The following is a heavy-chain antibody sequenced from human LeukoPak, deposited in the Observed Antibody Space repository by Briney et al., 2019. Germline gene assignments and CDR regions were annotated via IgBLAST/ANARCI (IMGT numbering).Heavy chain of an antibody. V-gene: IGHV3-7*03. Sequence: GGSLRLSCEASGLTFSRYWLTWVRQAPGKGLEWVANINEDGSEKNYVDSVKGRFSISRDNAKSSLFLQMNNLRAEDTAVYHCVGRACSFTACCAASWRCFDHWGQGTLVTVPS. J-gene: IGHJ4*02. CDR1: GLTFSRYW. CDR2: INEDGSEK. D-gene: IGHD2-2*01. CDR3: VGRACSFTACCAASWRCFDH.